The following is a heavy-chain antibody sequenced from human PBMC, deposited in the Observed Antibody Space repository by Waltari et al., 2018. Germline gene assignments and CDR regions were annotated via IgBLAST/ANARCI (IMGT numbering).Heavy chain of an antibody. CDR3: ARDTGALWMDV. J-gene: IGHJ6*02. CDR1: EYTFTSSY. CDR2: INPSGGST. Sequence: QVQLVQSGAEVKKPGASVKISCKTSEYTFTSSYIHWVRQAHGQGLEWMGIINPSGGSTIYAQKFQGRVTMTRDTSTSTVYMELSSLRSEDTAVYYCARDTGALWMDVWGQGTTVTVSS. V-gene: IGHV1-46*01. D-gene: IGHD2-21*01.